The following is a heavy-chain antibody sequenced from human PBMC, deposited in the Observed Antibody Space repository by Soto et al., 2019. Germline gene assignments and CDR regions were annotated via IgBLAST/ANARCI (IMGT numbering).Heavy chain of an antibody. D-gene: IGHD3-10*01. J-gene: IGHJ4*02. Sequence: PGGSLRLSCAASGFTFDDYAMHWVRQAPGKGLEWVSGISWNSGSIGYADSVKGRFTISRDNAKNSLYLQMNSLRAEDTALYYCAKDVFSSAGPAYYFDYWGQGTLVTVSS. V-gene: IGHV3-9*01. CDR2: ISWNSGSI. CDR3: AKDVFSSAGPAYYFDY. CDR1: GFTFDDYA.